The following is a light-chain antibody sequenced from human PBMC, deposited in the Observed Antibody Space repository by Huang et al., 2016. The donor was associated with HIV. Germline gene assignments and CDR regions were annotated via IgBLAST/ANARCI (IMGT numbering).Light chain of an antibody. CDR1: QSVSRN. CDR3: QQYGNWPLT. J-gene: IGKJ4*01. V-gene: IGKV3-15*01. CDR2: DAS. Sequence: EIVMTQSPATLSVSPWERATLACRASQSVSRNLAWYQQKPGHTPRLLIYDASTMATAIPARLSGSWAGTEFTLTINSLQSEDFAVYYCQQYGNWPLTFGGGTKVEIK.